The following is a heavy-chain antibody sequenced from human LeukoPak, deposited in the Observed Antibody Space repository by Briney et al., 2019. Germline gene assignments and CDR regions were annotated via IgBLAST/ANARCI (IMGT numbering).Heavy chain of an antibody. J-gene: IGHJ4*02. CDR3: VKVIYSNYGYFDY. V-gene: IGHV3-23*01. D-gene: IGHD4-11*01. Sequence: GGSLRLSCAASGFTFSSYAMSWVRQAPGKGLEWVSAISGSGGSTYYADSVKGRFTISRDNSKNTVYLQMNSLRAEDTAVYYCVKVIYSNYGYFDYWGQGTLVTVSS. CDR1: GFTFSSYA. CDR2: ISGSGGST.